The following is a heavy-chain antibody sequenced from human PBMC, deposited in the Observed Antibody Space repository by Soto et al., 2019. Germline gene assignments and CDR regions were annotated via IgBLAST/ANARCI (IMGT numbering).Heavy chain of an antibody. J-gene: IGHJ4*02. Sequence: QVQLVQSGAEVKKPGASVKVSCKASGYTFTSYAMHWVRQAPGQRLEWMGWINAGNGNTRYSQKFQGRVTITRDTSASTAYMELSSLRSVDTAVYYCARSSYPTVFDYWGQGTLVTVSS. CDR1: GYTFTSYA. D-gene: IGHD3-10*01. V-gene: IGHV1-3*01. CDR3: ARSSYPTVFDY. CDR2: INAGNGNT.